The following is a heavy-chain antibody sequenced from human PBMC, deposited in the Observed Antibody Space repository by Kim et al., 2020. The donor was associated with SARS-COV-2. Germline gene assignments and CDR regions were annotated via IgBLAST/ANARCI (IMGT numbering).Heavy chain of an antibody. J-gene: IGHJ4*02. CDR3: ARDVNYYDSSGYADY. CDR1: GLTLSSYS. Sequence: GGSLRLSCAASGLTLSSYSMNWVRQAPGKGLEWVSYISSDSSTIYYADSVKGRFTISRDNAKNSLYLQMNSLRDEDTAVYYCARDVNYYDSSGYADYWGQGTLVTVSS. D-gene: IGHD3-22*01. V-gene: IGHV3-48*02. CDR2: ISSDSSTI.